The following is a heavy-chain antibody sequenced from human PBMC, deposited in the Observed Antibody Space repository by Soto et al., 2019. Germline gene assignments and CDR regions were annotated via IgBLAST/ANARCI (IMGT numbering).Heavy chain of an antibody. Sequence: SVVEAPVKKKEWIGWINPHNGNTNYAQKFLGRVSMTRDTSTSTAYMELRGLTSDDTAVYYCAKDSAPTYCSGGSCYPYYYYGMDVWGQGTTVTVSS. CDR2: INPHNGNT. J-gene: IGHJ6*02. CDR3: AKDSAPTYCSGGSCYPYYYYGMDV. D-gene: IGHD2-15*01. V-gene: IGHV1-2*02.